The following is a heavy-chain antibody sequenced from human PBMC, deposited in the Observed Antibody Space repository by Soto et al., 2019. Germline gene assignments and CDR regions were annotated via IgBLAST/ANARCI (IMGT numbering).Heavy chain of an antibody. CDR3: ARGGDGALIVD. J-gene: IGHJ4*02. D-gene: IGHD1-26*01. Sequence: QVQLVQSGAEVKKPGASVKVSCKASGYTFTSYAIHWVRQAPGQRLEWIAWINAGNGNTRYSRKFQDRVTLTRDTSASTAYMDLSSLTSEDTALYYCARGGDGALIVDWGQGTLVTVSS. V-gene: IGHV1-3*01. CDR1: GYTFTSYA. CDR2: INAGNGNT.